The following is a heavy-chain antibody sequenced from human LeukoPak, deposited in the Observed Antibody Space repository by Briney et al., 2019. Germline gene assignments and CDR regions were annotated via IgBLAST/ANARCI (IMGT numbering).Heavy chain of an antibody. V-gene: IGHV1-69*04. CDR2: IIPILGIA. Sequence: SVKVSCKASGGTFSSYAISWVRQAPGQGLEWMGRIIPILGIANYAQKFQGRVTITADKSTSTAYMELSSLRSEDTAVYYCATGPPITIFGVLYDYWGQGTLVTVSS. J-gene: IGHJ4*02. D-gene: IGHD3-3*01. CDR3: ATGPPITIFGVLYDY. CDR1: GGTFSSYA.